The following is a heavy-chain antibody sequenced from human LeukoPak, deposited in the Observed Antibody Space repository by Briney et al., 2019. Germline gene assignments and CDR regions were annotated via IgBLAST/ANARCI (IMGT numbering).Heavy chain of an antibody. D-gene: IGHD1-26*01. CDR1: GGSISSYY. V-gene: IGHV4-4*07. J-gene: IGHJ3*02. CDR2: IYTSGST. CDR3: ARVVTPPGIVGSRGAFDI. Sequence: SETLSLICTVSGGSISSYYWSWIRQPAGKGLEWIGRIYTSGSTNYNPSLKSRVTMSVDTSKNQFSLKLSSVTAADTAVYYCARVVTPPGIVGSRGAFDIWGQGTMVTVSS.